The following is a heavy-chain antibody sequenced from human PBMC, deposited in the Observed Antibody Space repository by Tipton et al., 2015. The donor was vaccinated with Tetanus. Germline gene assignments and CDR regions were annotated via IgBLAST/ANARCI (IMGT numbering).Heavy chain of an antibody. D-gene: IGHD6-6*01. J-gene: IGHJ5*02. CDR2: IYYSGST. V-gene: IGHV4-31*03. Sequence: TLSLTCTVSGGSISSSPYFWNWIRQQPGKGPEWIGYIYYSGSTYYNASFKSRVTISVDTSKNQFSLKMNSVTAADTAVYYCAKDQGGGRVVRLNWFDPWGPGTLVTVSS. CDR3: AKDQGGGRVVRLNWFDP. CDR1: GGSISSSPYF.